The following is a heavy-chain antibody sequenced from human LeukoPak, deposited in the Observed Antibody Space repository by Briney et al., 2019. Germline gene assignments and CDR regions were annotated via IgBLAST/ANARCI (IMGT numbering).Heavy chain of an antibody. CDR1: GFTFSSYA. V-gene: IGHV3-30*04. CDR3: VKEYHSRGFGAYFDY. J-gene: IGHJ4*02. Sequence: GGSLRLSCAASGFTFSSYAMHWVRQAPGKGLEWVAVISSDGSIKVYADSVKGRFTLSRDNSINTVDLQMNSLRAEDTAVYYCVKEYHSRGFGAYFDYWGQGTLVTVSS. CDR2: ISSDGSIK. D-gene: IGHD3-3*01.